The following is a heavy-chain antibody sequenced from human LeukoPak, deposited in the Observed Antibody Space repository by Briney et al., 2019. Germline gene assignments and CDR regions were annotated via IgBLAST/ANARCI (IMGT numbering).Heavy chain of an antibody. CDR2: INDRGNSI. CDR1: GFTISNSA. CDR3: AKSISGWYIGSDY. J-gene: IGHJ4*02. D-gene: IGHD6-19*01. V-gene: IGHV3-23*01. Sequence: GSLRLSCTASGFTISNSAMNWVRQAPGKGLEWVSGINDRGNSIYYTESVKGRFTIYRDNSKNSLFLQMDGLRAEDTAVYYCAKSISGWYIGSDYWGQGTLVTVSS.